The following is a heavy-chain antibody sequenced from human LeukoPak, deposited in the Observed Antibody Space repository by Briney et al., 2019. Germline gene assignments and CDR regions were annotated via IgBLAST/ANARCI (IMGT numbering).Heavy chain of an antibody. V-gene: IGHV3-23*01. D-gene: IGHD3-9*01. J-gene: IGHJ4*02. CDR3: AKWGDYGILTGYYDPDY. Sequence: PGGSLRLSCAASGFTFTNYAMYWVRQAPGKGLEWVSAVSGRDDSTYYADSVKGRFTISRDTSKNTLYLQMNSLRAEDTAVYYCAKWGDYGILTGYYDPDYWGQGTLVTVSS. CDR2: VSGRDDST. CDR1: GFTFTNYA.